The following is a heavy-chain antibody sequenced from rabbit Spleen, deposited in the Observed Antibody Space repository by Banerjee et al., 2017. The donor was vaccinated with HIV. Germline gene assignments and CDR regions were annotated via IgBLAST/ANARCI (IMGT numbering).Heavy chain of an antibody. CDR1: GFSFSSRYY. CDR2: IYAGSSGDT. J-gene: IGHJ6*01. D-gene: IGHD3-1*01. V-gene: IGHV1S40*01. Sequence: QSLEESGGDLVKPGASLTLTCTASGFSFSSRYYMCWVRQAPGKGLEWIACIYAGSSGDTYYASWAKGRFTISKTSSTTVTLQITSLTAADTATYFCARDTYGGAAGYEYILGLDIWGPGTLVTVS. CDR3: ARDTYGGAAGYEYILGLDI.